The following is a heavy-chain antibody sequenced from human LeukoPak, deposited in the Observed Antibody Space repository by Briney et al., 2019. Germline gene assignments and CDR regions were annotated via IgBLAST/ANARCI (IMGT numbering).Heavy chain of an antibody. J-gene: IGHJ3*02. CDR1: GGSIRGYY. V-gene: IGHV4-59*12. CDR2: IYYSGST. CDR3: ARGTGDYYGSGSYYSDAFDI. D-gene: IGHD3-10*01. Sequence: SETLSLTCTVSGGSIRGYYWSWIRQPPGKGLEWIGYIYYSGSTNYNPSLKSRVTMSVDTSKNQFSLKLSSVTAADTAVYYCARGTGDYYGSGSYYSDAFDIWGQGTMVTVSS.